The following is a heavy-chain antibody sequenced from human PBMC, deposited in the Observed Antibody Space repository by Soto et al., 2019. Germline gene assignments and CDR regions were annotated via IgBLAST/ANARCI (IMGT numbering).Heavy chain of an antibody. D-gene: IGHD3-10*01. V-gene: IGHV3-33*01. J-gene: IGHJ6*02. CDR3: AREVLVRGIKYHGMDV. Sequence: QVQLVESGGGVVQPGRALSLSCAASGFTFSRYGIYWVRQAPGKGLERVAVIWYDGSNKYYADSVKGGFTISRDNSKNTMYLQMNSLRAEDTAVYYCAREVLVRGIKYHGMDVWGQGSTVTVSS. CDR2: IWYDGSNK. CDR1: GFTFSRYG.